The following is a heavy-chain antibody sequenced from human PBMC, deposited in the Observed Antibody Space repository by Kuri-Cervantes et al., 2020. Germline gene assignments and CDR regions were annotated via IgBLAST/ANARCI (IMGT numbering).Heavy chain of an antibody. J-gene: IGHJ4*02. V-gene: IGHV3-11*01. Sequence: GGSLRLSCAASGFTFSDYYMNWIRQAPGKGLEWVSYISSSSNTIYYADSVKGRFTVSRDNAKNSLYLQMNSLRAEDTAVYYCARGEGAGYWGQGTLVTVS. CDR1: GFTFSDYY. D-gene: IGHD3-10*01. CDR3: ARGEGAGY. CDR2: ISSSSNTI.